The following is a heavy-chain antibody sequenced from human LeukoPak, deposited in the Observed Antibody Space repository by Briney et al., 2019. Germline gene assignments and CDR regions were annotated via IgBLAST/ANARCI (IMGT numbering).Heavy chain of an antibody. CDR1: GGSFSGYY. CDR3: ARRALTMVRRVSPCFDY. D-gene: IGHD3-10*01. Sequence: SETLSLTCAVYGGSFSGYYWSWIRQPPGKGLEWIGEINHSGSTNYNPSLKSRVTISVDTSKNQFSLKLSSVTAADTAVYYCARRALTMVRRVSPCFDYWGQGTLVTVSS. V-gene: IGHV4-34*01. CDR2: INHSGST. J-gene: IGHJ4*02.